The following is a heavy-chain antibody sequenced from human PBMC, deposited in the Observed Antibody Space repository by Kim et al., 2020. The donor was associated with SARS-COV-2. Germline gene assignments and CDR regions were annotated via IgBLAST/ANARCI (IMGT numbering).Heavy chain of an antibody. CDR1: GFTVSDYA. CDR3: PKDIGRDGYNHHYYGTDV. Sequence: GGSLRLSCAASGFTVSDYAMHWVRQAPGKGLEWVSGISWDSGSIGYADSVMSRFTISRNNAKNSMFLQKNSLRAEDTALYYCPKDIGRDGYNHHYYGTDV. D-gene: IGHD5-12*01. J-gene: IGHJ6*01. CDR2: ISWDSGSI. V-gene: IGHV3-9*01.